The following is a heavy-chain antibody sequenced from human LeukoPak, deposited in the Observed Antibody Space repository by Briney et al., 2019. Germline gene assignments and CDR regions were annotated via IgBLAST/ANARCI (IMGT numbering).Heavy chain of an antibody. J-gene: IGHJ6*03. Sequence: SVKVSCKASGGTFSSYAISWVRQAPGQGLEWMGGIIPIFGTANYAQKFQGRVTITTDESTSTAYMELSSLRSEDTAVCYCARSGYSGYEYYYYYMDVWGKGTTVTVSS. CDR2: IIPIFGTA. D-gene: IGHD5-12*01. CDR1: GGTFSSYA. CDR3: ARSGYSGYEYYYYYMDV. V-gene: IGHV1-69*05.